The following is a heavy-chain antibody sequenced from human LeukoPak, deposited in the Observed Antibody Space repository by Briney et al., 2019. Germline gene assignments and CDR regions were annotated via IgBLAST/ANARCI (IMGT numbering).Heavy chain of an antibody. D-gene: IGHD1-26*01. V-gene: IGHV3-15*01. CDR3: TTDHPYGYSGSYFDY. Sequence: GGSLRLSCAASGFTFSNAWMSWVRQAPGKGLEWVGRIKSKTDGGTTDYAAPVKGRFTISRDDSKNTLYLQMNSLKTEDTAVYYCTTDHPYGYSGSYFDYWGQGTLVTVSS. J-gene: IGHJ4*02. CDR2: IKSKTDGGTT. CDR1: GFTFSNAW.